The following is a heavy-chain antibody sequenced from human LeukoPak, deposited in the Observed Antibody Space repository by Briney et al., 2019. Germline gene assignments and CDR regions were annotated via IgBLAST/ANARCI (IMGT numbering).Heavy chain of an antibody. V-gene: IGHV4-59*08. Sequence: SETLSLTCAIYGGSFSGYYWNWIRQPPGKGLEWIGYIHYSGSTKYNPSLKSRVTISVDTSKNQFSLKLSSVTAADTAVYYCARWYSSGWAFDYWGQGTLVTVSS. CDR3: ARWYSSGWAFDY. J-gene: IGHJ4*02. D-gene: IGHD6-19*01. CDR2: IHYSGST. CDR1: GGSFSGYY.